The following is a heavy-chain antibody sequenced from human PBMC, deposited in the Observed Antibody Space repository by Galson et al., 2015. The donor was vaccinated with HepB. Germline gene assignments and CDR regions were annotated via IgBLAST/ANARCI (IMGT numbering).Heavy chain of an antibody. CDR1: GFTFSNAW. J-gene: IGHJ6*03. D-gene: IGHD3-3*01. CDR2: IKSKTDGGTT. CDR3: TTDSISITIFGVVIPYYYYMDV. Sequence: SLRLSCAASGFTFSNAWMNWVRQAPGKGLEWVGRIKSKTDGGTTDYAAPVKGRSTISRDDSKNTLYLQMNSLKTEDTAVYYCTTDSISITIFGVVIPYYYYMDVWGKGTTVTVSS. V-gene: IGHV3-15*07.